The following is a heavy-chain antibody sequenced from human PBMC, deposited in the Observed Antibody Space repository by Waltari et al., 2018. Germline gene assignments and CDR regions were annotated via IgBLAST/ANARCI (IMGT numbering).Heavy chain of an antibody. J-gene: IGHJ4*02. CDR2: IIPIFGTA. Sequence: QVQLVQSGAEVKKPGSSVKVSCKASGGTFSSYAISWVRQAPGQGLEWMGRIIPIFGTANYAQKCQGRVTITADKSTSTAYMELSSLRSEDTAVYYCAGQGYSYGTGAYFDYWGQGTLVTVSS. CDR3: AGQGYSYGTGAYFDY. CDR1: GGTFSSYA. V-gene: IGHV1-69*13. D-gene: IGHD5-18*01.